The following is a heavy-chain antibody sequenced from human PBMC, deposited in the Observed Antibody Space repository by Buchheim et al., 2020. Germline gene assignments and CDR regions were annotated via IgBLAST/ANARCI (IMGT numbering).Heavy chain of an antibody. CDR3: AREGYDRLLHHGMDV. CDR1: GGSISSYY. V-gene: IGHV4-4*07. D-gene: IGHD3/OR15-3a*01. Sequence: QVQVQESGPGLVKPSETLSLTCSVSGGSISSYYWSWIRQPAGKGLEWIGRIYTSGSTNYNPSLKSRVTMSVDKSKNQFPLNLNSVTAADTAVYYCAREGYDRLLHHGMDVWGQGTT. J-gene: IGHJ6*02. CDR2: IYTSGST.